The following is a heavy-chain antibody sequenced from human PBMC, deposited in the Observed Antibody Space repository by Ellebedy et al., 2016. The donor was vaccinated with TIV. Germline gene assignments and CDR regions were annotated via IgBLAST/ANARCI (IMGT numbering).Heavy chain of an antibody. Sequence: GESLKISCKGSGFQFKNYWIAWVRQMPGKGLQWMGIIYPDDSDTRYSPSFEGQVTISVDKSINAAFLQWSSLKASDTALYYCATHYYDSSGYWHAFDVWGQGTMVIVSS. V-gene: IGHV5-51*01. CDR1: GFQFKNYW. D-gene: IGHD3-22*01. CDR2: IYPDDSDT. CDR3: ATHYYDSSGYWHAFDV. J-gene: IGHJ3*01.